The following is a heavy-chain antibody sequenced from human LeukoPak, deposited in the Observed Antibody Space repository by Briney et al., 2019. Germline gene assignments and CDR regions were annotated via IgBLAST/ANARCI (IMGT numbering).Heavy chain of an antibody. CDR1: GGSISSYY. D-gene: IGHD2-15*01. CDR2: TYYSGST. Sequence: SETLSLTCTVSGGSISSYYRSWIRQPPGKGLEWIGYTYYSGSTNYNPSLKSRVTISVDTSKNQFSLKLSSVTAADTAVYYCAREYCSGGSCWGGAFDIWGQGTMVTVSS. CDR3: AREYCSGGSCWGGAFDI. V-gene: IGHV4-59*01. J-gene: IGHJ3*02.